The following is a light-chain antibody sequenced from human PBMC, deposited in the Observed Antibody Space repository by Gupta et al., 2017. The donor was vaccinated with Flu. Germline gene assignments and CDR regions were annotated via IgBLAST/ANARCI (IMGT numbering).Light chain of an antibody. CDR1: QSLLHSNGYNY. J-gene: IGKJ2*01. Sequence: DILMTQSPLSLPVTPGAPASISCRSSQSLLHSNGYNYLDWFLQKPGQSPQLLIYLGSNRASGVPDRFSGSGSGTDFTLKISRVEAEDVGVYYCMEALQIPYIFGQGTRLEIK. CDR2: LGS. V-gene: IGKV2-28*01. CDR3: MEALQIPYI.